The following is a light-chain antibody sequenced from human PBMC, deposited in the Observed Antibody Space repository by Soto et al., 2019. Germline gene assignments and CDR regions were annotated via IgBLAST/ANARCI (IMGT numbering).Light chain of an antibody. CDR3: QQYHYWYT. CDR1: QSVSSH. V-gene: IGKV3-15*01. Sequence: EIVMTQSPTTLSVSPGERATLSCRASQSVSSHLAWYQQKPGQAPRVLIYDASTRATGIPVRFSGSGSGTEFTLTISSLHSEDLAVYYCQQYHYWYTFGQGTKLEIK. J-gene: IGKJ2*01. CDR2: DAS.